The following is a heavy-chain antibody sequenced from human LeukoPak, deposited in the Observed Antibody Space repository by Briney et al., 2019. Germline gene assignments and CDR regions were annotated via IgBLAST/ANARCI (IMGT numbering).Heavy chain of an antibody. J-gene: IGHJ4*02. V-gene: IGHV4-38-2*02. CDR3: ARVAHYYDSSGYHDY. CDR1: GYSISSGYY. Sequence: SETLSLTCTVSGYSISSGYYWGWIRQPPGKGLEWIGSIYHSGSTYYNPSLKSRVTISVDTSKNQFSLKLSSVTAADTAVYYCARVAHYYDSSGYHDYWGQGTLVTVSS. CDR2: IYHSGST. D-gene: IGHD3-22*01.